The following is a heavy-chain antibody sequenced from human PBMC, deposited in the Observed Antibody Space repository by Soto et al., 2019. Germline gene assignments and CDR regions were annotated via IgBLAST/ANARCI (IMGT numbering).Heavy chain of an antibody. CDR3: ARVEIGYYSNWFDP. Sequence: SETLSLTCAVSGGSISSSNWWSWVRQPPGKGLEWIGEIYHSGSTNYNPSLKSRVTISVDTSKNQFSLKLSSVTAADTAVYYCARVEIGYYSNWFDPWGQGTLVTVSS. CDR1: GGSISSSNW. V-gene: IGHV4-4*02. D-gene: IGHD3-22*01. CDR2: IYHSGST. J-gene: IGHJ5*02.